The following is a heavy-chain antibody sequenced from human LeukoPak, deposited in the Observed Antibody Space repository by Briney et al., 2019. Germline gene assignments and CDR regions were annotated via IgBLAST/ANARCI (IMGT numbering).Heavy chain of an antibody. Sequence: GGSLRLSCAASGFTFDDYGMHWVRQAPGKGLEWVAFIRYDGSNKYYADSVKGRFTISRDNAKNSLYLQMNSLRAEDTAVYYCATYSSRNAREFQSWGQGTLVTVSS. D-gene: IGHD2-2*01. CDR1: GFTFDDYG. CDR3: ATYSSRNAREFQS. CDR2: IRYDGSNK. J-gene: IGHJ1*01. V-gene: IGHV3-30*02.